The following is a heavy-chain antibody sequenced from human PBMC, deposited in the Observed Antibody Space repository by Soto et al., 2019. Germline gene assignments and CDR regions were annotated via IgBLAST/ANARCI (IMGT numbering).Heavy chain of an antibody. J-gene: IGHJ4*02. V-gene: IGHV1-58*01. D-gene: IGHD6-19*01. CDR1: GFTFTSSA. Sequence: GASVKVSCKASGFTFTSSAVQWVRQARGQRLEWIGWIVVGSGNTNYAQKFQERVTITRDMSTSTAYMELSSLRSEDTAVYYCAAAPLIAVAGSTAHYFDYWGQGTLVTVSS. CDR2: IVVGSGNT. CDR3: AAAPLIAVAGSTAHYFDY.